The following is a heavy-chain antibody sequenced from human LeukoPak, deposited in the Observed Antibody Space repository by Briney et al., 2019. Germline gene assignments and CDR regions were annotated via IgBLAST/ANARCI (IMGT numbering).Heavy chain of an antibody. CDR1: GDSVSSNSAA. J-gene: IGHJ4*02. CDR2: IYYRSKWYN. Sequence: SQTLSLTCAISGDSVSSNSAAWNWIRQSPSRGLEWLGWIYYRSKWYNDYAVSVKSRITINPDTSKNQFSLQLNSVTPEDTAVYYCARATYSDYDFDYWGQGTLVTVSS. D-gene: IGHD5-12*01. V-gene: IGHV6-1*01. CDR3: ARATYSDYDFDY.